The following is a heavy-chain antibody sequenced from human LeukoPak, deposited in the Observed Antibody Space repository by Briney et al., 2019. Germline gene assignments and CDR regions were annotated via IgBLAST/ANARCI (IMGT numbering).Heavy chain of an antibody. CDR3: ARETARTGTFDP. CDR2: INPSGGST. V-gene: IGHV1-46*01. CDR1: GYTFTSYY. Sequence: GASVRVSCAASGYTFTSYYMHWVRQAPGQELEWMGIINPSGGSTSYAQKFQGRVTMTRDMSTSTVYMELSSLRSEDTAVYYCARETARTGTFDPWGQGTLVTVSS. J-gene: IGHJ5*02. D-gene: IGHD1-7*01.